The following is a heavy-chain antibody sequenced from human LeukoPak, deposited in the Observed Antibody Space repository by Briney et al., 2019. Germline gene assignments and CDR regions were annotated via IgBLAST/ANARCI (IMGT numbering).Heavy chain of an antibody. D-gene: IGHD3/OR15-3a*01. CDR1: GYTFTESS. CDR3: AKEGRDGLGYWYFDL. J-gene: IGHJ2*01. Sequence: ASVKVSCKASGYTFTESSMNWVRKAPGKGLEWMGRFDPENGESIYAQKFQGRITMTEDTSTDTAYLELSSLTSEDTAVYYCAKEGRDGLGYWYFDLWGRGTLVTVSS. CDR2: FDPENGES. V-gene: IGHV1-24*01.